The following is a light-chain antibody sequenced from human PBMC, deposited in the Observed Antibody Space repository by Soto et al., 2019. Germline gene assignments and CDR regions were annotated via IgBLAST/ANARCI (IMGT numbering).Light chain of an antibody. Sequence: QSVLTQPPSVSASPGQKVTISCSGSSSNVGNNHVSWYQHLPGTAPRVLIYDNNKRPSGIPDRFSGSKSGTSATLAITGLQTGYEADYYCGTWDSSLTGEVFGGGTKLTVL. V-gene: IGLV1-51*01. CDR2: DNN. CDR1: SSNVGNNH. CDR3: GTWDSSLTGEV. J-gene: IGLJ2*01.